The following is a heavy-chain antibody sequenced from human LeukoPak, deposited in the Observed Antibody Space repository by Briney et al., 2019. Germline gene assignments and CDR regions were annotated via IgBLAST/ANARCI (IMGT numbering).Heavy chain of an antibody. Sequence: SETLSLTCTVSGGSISSYYWSWIRQPAGKGLEWIGRIYTSGSTNYNPSLKSRVTMSVDTSKNQFSLKLSSVTAADTAVYYCARGMEYYNYVWGSYRQNRFDYWGQGTLVTVSS. CDR1: GGSISSYY. D-gene: IGHD3-16*02. CDR2: IYTSGST. V-gene: IGHV4-4*07. J-gene: IGHJ4*02. CDR3: ARGMEYYNYVWGSYRQNRFDY.